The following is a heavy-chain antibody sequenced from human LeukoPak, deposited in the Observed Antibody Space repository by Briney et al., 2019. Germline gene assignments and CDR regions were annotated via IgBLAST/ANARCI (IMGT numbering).Heavy chain of an antibody. D-gene: IGHD6-19*01. CDR3: ARFAPGQWLVDY. Sequence: PSETLSLTCTVSGGSISSYYWSWIRQPPGKGLEWIGYIYYSGSTNYNPSLKSRVTISVDTSKSQLSLKLSAVTAADTAVYYCARFAPGQWLVDYWGQGTLVTVSS. CDR1: GGSISSYY. V-gene: IGHV4-59*01. CDR2: IYYSGST. J-gene: IGHJ4*02.